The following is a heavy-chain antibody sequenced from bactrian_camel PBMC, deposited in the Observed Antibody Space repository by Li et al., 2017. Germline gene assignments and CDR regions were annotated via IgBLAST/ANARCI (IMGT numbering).Heavy chain of an antibody. J-gene: IGHJ4*01. D-gene: IGHD2*01. CDR1: GLPTCGSG. V-gene: IGHV3S53*01. Sequence: HVQLVESGGGSVQAEGSLRLSCAPSGLPTCGSGVSWYRQAPGQDREFLGSIPRAGTPKPADAVKGRFRILQDNFKKTVYLQMDNLRPDDTAMHYCGCLGGSPSDQGTQVTVST. CDR2: IPRAGTP.